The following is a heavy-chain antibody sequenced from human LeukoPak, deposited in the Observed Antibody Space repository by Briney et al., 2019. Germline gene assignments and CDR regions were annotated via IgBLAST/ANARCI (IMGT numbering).Heavy chain of an antibody. CDR2: ISYSGST. J-gene: IGHJ4*02. D-gene: IGHD3-3*01. V-gene: IGHV4-59*08. CDR3: AEWTTGAEY. Sequence: PSETLSLTCTVSGGSISGYYWSWIRQPPGKGLEWIVYISYSGSTSYYPSLKSRVTISVDTSKNQFSLKLSSVTAADTAVYYCAEWTTGAEYWGQGTLVTVSS. CDR1: GGSISGYY.